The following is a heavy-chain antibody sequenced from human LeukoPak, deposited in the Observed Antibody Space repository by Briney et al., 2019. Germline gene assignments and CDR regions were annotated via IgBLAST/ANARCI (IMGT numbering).Heavy chain of an antibody. D-gene: IGHD2-2*01. V-gene: IGHV6-1*01. CDR2: TYYRSTWYN. J-gene: IGHJ5*02. Sequence: SQTLPLTFASSRDSVSSNRVTWNWPRQSPSRRLEWLGRTYYRSTWYNDYAVSVRRRITVNPDTSKTQFSLHLNSVTPEDTAVYYCARRLTQYDCFDPWGQGILVTVSS. CDR3: ARRLTQYDCFDP. CDR1: RDSVSSNRVT.